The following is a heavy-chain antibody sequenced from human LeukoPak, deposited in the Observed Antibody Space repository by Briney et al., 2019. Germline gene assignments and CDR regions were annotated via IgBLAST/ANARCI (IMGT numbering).Heavy chain of an antibody. J-gene: IGHJ4*02. D-gene: IGHD3-22*01. CDR2: IYYSGGT. V-gene: IGHV4-39*07. Sequence: SETLSLTCTVSGDSISSSNYYWGWIRQPPGKGLEWIGNIYYSGGTYYNPSLESRVTISVDTSKNQFSLKLSSVTAADTAVYYCASSPSYYYDSSGTNYWGQGTLVTVSS. CDR1: GDSISSSNYY. CDR3: ASSPSYYYDSSGTNY.